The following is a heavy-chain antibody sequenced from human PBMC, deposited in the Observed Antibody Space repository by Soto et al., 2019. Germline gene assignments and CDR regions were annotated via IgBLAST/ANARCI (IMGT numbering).Heavy chain of an antibody. V-gene: IGHV5-51*01. CDR3: ARHCSGGSCYSGYYYGMDV. Sequence: PGECLKISCKGSGYSFTSYWIGWVRQMPGKGLEWMGIIYPGDSDTRYSPSFQGQVTISADKSISTAYLQWSSLKASDTAMYYCARHCSGGSCYSGYYYGMDVWGQGTTGTV. D-gene: IGHD2-15*01. CDR2: IYPGDSDT. J-gene: IGHJ6*02. CDR1: GYSFTSYW.